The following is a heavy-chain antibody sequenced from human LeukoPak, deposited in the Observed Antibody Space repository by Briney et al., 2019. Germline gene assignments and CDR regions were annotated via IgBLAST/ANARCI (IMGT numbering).Heavy chain of an antibody. J-gene: IGHJ4*02. CDR3: ARDQGLRGGYGLDY. Sequence: GGSLRLSCAASGFTFSSYEMNWVRQAPGKGLEWVSYISSRGSTIYYADSVKGRFTISRDNAKNSLYLQMNSLRAEDTAVYYCARDQGLRGGYGLDYWGQGTLVTVSS. CDR2: ISSRGSTI. V-gene: IGHV3-48*03. CDR1: GFTFSSYE. D-gene: IGHD3-16*01.